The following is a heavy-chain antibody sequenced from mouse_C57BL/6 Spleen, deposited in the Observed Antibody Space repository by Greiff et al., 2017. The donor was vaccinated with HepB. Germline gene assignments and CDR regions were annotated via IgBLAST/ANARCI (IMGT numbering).Heavy chain of an antibody. D-gene: IGHD1-1*01. CDR3: ARQDDGSSSY. CDR1: GFTFSDYY. J-gene: IGHJ4*01. V-gene: IGHV5-12*01. CDR2: ISNGGGST. Sequence: EVQLVESGGGLVKPGGSLKLSCAASGFTFSDYYMYWVRQTPEKRLEWVAYISNGGGSTYYPDTVKGRFTISRDNAKNTLYLQMSRLKSEDTAMYYCARQDDGSSSYWGQGTSVTVSS.